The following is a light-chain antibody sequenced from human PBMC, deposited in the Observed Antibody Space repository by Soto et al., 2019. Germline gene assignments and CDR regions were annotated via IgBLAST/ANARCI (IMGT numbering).Light chain of an antibody. Sequence: IQLTQSPSSLSASVGDRVTITCRASQGISSYLAWYQQKPGKAPKLLIYAASTLQSGVPSRFSGSGSGTDFTLTISSLQPEDFAAYYCQQLNIYPPIFTFGPGTKEDIK. CDR3: QQLNIYPPIFT. J-gene: IGKJ3*01. V-gene: IGKV1-9*01. CDR2: AAS. CDR1: QGISSY.